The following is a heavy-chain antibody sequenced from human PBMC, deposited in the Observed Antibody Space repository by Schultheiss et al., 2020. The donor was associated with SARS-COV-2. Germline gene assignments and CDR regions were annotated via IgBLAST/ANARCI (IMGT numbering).Heavy chain of an antibody. Sequence: SETLSLTCTVSGDSISSHYWSWIRQTPGKGLEWIGYIYTRGSTSHNPSLESRVTISIDKSKNQFFLKLTSVTAADTAVYYCARVSSGRSYYYGMDVWGQGTTVTVSS. V-gene: IGHV4-59*11. CDR2: IYTRGST. CDR1: GDSISSHY. D-gene: IGHD6-6*01. CDR3: ARVSSGRSYYYGMDV. J-gene: IGHJ6*02.